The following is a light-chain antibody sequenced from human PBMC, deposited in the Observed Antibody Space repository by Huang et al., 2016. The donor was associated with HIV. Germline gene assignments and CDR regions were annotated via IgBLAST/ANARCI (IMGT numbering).Light chain of an antibody. CDR1: QSISTY. CDR3: QQRSNWPPILT. J-gene: IGKJ3*01. CDR2: DAS. V-gene: IGKV3-11*01. Sequence: EIVLTQSPATLSLSPGERATLSCRASQSISTYLAWYQQKPGQAPRLLIYDASNRATGIPARFSGSGSGTDFTLTISSLEPEDSAIYYCQQRSNWPPILTFGPGTTVDIK.